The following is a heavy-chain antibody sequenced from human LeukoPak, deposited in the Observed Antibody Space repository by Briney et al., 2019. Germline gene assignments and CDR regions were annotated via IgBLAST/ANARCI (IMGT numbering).Heavy chain of an antibody. CDR2: IIPIFGTA. D-gene: IGHD4-23*01. Sequence: ASVRVSCKASGGTFSSYAISWVRQAPGQGLEWMGGIIPIFGTANYAQKFQGRVTITADESTSTAYMELSSLRSEDTAVYYCARGFYGGPTSRNTFDSGGKGTLVTVS. J-gene: IGHJ4*02. CDR1: GGTFSSYA. CDR3: ARGFYGGPTSRNTFDS. V-gene: IGHV1-69*01.